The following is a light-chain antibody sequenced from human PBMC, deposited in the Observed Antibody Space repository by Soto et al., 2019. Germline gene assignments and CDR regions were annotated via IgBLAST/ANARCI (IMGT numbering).Light chain of an antibody. V-gene: IGKV3-11*01. J-gene: IGKJ4*01. CDR3: QHRSNWPLT. Sequence: EIVLTQSPATLSVSPGERATLSCRASQSVGRYVAWYQHKPGQAPRLLVYDASARAADVPARFSGSGSGTDFTLTIGSLQPEDFAIYYCQHRSNWPLTFGGGTKVDIK. CDR1: QSVGRY. CDR2: DAS.